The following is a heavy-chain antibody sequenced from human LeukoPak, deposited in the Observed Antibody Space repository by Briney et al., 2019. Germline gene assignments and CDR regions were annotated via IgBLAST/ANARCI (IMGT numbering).Heavy chain of an antibody. CDR1: GGSISSGDYS. V-gene: IGHV4-30-2*01. CDR3: ARGFPRWYYGMDV. J-gene: IGHJ6*02. D-gene: IGHD2/OR15-2a*01. Sequence: SQTLSLTCAVSGGSISSGDYSWSWIRQPPGKGLEWIGEINHSGSTNYNPSLKSRVTISVDTSKNQFSLKLSSVTAADTAVYYCARGFPRWYYGMDVWGQGTTVTVSS. CDR2: INHSGST.